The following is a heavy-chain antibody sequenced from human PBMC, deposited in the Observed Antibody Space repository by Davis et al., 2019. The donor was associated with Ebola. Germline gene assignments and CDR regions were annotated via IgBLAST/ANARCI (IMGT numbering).Heavy chain of an antibody. CDR3: ARAPAGRWQWPGTACDY. V-gene: IGHV3-30*02. CDR1: GFTFSTFG. CDR2: IRFDGSEK. D-gene: IGHD6-19*01. Sequence: GESLKISCSASGFTFSTFGMFWVRQAPGKGLEWVAFIRFDGSEKYYADSVKGRFTISRDNFKNTLYLQLNSLRPEDTALYYCARAPAGRWQWPGTACDYWGQGTLVTVSS. J-gene: IGHJ4*02.